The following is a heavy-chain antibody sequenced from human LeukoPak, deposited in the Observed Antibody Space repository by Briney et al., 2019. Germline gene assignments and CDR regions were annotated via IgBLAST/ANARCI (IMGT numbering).Heavy chain of an antibody. CDR1: GFTFSNFG. D-gene: IGHD3-10*02. CDR2: ISYDGKDK. J-gene: IGHJ4*02. Sequence: GGSLRLSCATSGFTFSNFGMNWVRQAPGKGLQWVAFISYDGKDKYYSDSVKGRITISRDNSKSTLYLQMNSLRAEDTAVYYCAKDQVYSVRTATAVTYYFGYWGQGTLVTVSS. CDR3: AKDQVYSVRTATAVTYYFGY. V-gene: IGHV3-30*02.